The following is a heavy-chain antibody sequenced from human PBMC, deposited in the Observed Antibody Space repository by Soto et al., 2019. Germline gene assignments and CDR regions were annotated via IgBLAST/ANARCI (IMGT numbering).Heavy chain of an antibody. V-gene: IGHV3-11*06. CDR1: GFTFSDYY. CDR2: ISSSSSYT. D-gene: IGHD6-13*01. CDR3: AYAAAAGTGAEYFQH. Sequence: QVQLVESGGGLVKPGGSLRLSCAASGFTFSDYYMSWIRQAPGKGLEWVSYISSSSSYTNYADSVEGRFSISRNNAKNSRCLQINGLRAEEAAVYYCAYAAAAGTGAEYFQHWGQGTLVRVSS. J-gene: IGHJ1*01.